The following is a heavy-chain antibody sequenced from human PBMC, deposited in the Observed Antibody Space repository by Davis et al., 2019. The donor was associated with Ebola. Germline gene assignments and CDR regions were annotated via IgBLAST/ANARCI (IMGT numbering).Heavy chain of an antibody. CDR1: GYSISSGYY. J-gene: IGHJ5*02. CDR3: ARSMGYCWFDP. Sequence: SETLSLTCTVSGYSISSGYYWGWIRQPPGKGLEWIGSIYHSGSTYYNPSLKSRVTISVDTSKNQFSLKLSSVTAADTAVYYCARSMGYCWFDPWGQGTLVTVSS. V-gene: IGHV4-38-2*02. D-gene: IGHD5-18*01. CDR2: IYHSGST.